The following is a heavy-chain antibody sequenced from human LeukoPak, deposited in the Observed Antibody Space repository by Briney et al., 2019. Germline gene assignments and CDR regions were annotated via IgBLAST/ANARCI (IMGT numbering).Heavy chain of an antibody. CDR3: ARGYSIFSRYFFDY. Sequence: ASVKVSCKASGYTFTGYYMHWVRQAPGQGLEWMGWINPNNGGTNYAQKFQGRVTMTRDTSISTAYMELSRLRSDDTAVYYCARGYSIFSRYFFDYWSQGTLVTVSS. CDR2: INPNNGGT. CDR1: GYTFTGYY. D-gene: IGHD4-11*01. J-gene: IGHJ4*02. V-gene: IGHV1-2*02.